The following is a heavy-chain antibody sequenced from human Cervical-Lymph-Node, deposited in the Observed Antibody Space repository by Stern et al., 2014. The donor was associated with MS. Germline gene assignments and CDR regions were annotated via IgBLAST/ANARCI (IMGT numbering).Heavy chain of an antibody. CDR2: IRQDGYDK. D-gene: IGHD2/OR15-2a*01. CDR3: ARDRRAFLDY. V-gene: IGHV3-7*01. CDR1: GFRFGTSW. Sequence: EVQLVESGGGLVQPGGSLRLSCVASGFRFGTSWMSWVRQPPGRGLEWVANIRQDGYDKFYVDSVKGRFTISRDNARNSLYLQMNSLTVADTAVYYCARDRRAFLDYWGQGTHVAVSS. J-gene: IGHJ4*02.